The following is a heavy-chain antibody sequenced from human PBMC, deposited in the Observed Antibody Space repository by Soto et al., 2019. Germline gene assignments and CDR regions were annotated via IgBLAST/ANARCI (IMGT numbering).Heavy chain of an antibody. V-gene: IGHV3-23*01. CDR3: VKDRAITTDY. D-gene: IGHD3-22*01. CDR2: ISCSGGST. CDR1: GFTFSSYA. Sequence: GGSLRLSCAASGFTFSSYAMSWVRQAPGKGLEWVSAISCSGGSTYYAASVKGRFTISRDNSKNTLYLQMNSLRAEDTAVYYCVKDRAITTDYWGQGTLVTVSS. J-gene: IGHJ4*02.